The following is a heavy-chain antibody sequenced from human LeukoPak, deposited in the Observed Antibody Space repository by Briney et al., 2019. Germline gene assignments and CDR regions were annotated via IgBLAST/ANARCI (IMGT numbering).Heavy chain of an antibody. CDR1: GGSFSGYY. CDR3: AKDWAKEVADPSSWFDP. Sequence: SETLSLTCAVYGGSFSGYYWSWIRQPPGKGLEWIGEINHSGSTNYNPSLKSRVTISVDTSKNQFSLKLRSVTAADTAVYYCAKDWAKEVADPSSWFDPWGQGTLVTVSS. J-gene: IGHJ5*02. D-gene: IGHD6-19*01. CDR2: INHSGST. V-gene: IGHV4-34*01.